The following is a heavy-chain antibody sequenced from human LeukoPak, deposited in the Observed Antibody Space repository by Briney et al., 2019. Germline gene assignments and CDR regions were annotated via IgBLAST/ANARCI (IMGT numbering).Heavy chain of an antibody. Sequence: GGSLRLSCAASGFTFDDYGMSWVRQAPGKGLEWVSGINWNGGSTGYADPVKGRFTISRDNAKNSLYLQMNSLRAEDTALYHCARVDSGSYFGSMDVWGQGTTVTVSS. J-gene: IGHJ6*02. CDR2: INWNGGST. CDR3: ARVDSGSYFGSMDV. D-gene: IGHD1-26*01. CDR1: GFTFDDYG. V-gene: IGHV3-20*01.